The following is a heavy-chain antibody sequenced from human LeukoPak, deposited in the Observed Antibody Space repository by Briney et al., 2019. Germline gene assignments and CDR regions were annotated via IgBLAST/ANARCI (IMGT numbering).Heavy chain of an antibody. CDR2: AHLSGAT. Sequence: SGTLSLTCAVSGGPITTTNWWSWVRQPPGKGLEWIGEAHLSGATNYNLSLESRVSMSIDKSKNHFSLEVTSVTAADTAIYYCTRESGAFSPFGFWGQGTLVTVS. V-gene: IGHV4-4*02. CDR1: GGPITTTNW. CDR3: TRESGAFSPFGF. D-gene: IGHD1-26*01. J-gene: IGHJ4*02.